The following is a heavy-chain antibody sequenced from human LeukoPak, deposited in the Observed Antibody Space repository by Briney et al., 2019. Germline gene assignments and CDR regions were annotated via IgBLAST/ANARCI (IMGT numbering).Heavy chain of an antibody. V-gene: IGHV3-74*01. CDR1: GFTFSSYW. Sequence: GGSLRLSCAASGFTFSSYWMHWVRQAPGKGLVWVSRINSDGSSTSYADSVKGRFTISRDNSKNTLYLQMNSLRAEDTAVYYCAKDTPDYYDSSGYYFDYWGQGTLVTVSS. CDR3: AKDTPDYYDSSGYYFDY. J-gene: IGHJ4*02. D-gene: IGHD3-22*01. CDR2: INSDGSST.